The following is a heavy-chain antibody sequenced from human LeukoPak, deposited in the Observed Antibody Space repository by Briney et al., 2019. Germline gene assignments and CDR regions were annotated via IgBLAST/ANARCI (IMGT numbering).Heavy chain of an antibody. CDR2: IYPGDSDT. CDR1: GYSFTSYW. D-gene: IGHD3-10*01. J-gene: IGHJ4*02. Sequence: GEPLKISCKGSGYSFTSYWIGWVRQMPGKGLEWMGIIYPGDSDTRYSPSFQGQVTISADKSISTAYLQWSSLKASDTALYYCARHYYGSGSSYIFDYWGQGTLVTVSS. CDR3: ARHYYGSGSSYIFDY. V-gene: IGHV5-51*01.